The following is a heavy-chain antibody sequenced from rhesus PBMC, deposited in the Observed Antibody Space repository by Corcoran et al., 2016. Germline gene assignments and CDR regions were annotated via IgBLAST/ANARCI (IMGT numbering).Heavy chain of an antibody. Sequence: EVQLVESGGGLVQSGGSLRLSCAASGFTFSSYDMSWVRPAPGKGLEWVSYISYTCKTRYYADSVKGRFTIARDNAKNSLSLQMSSLRAEDTAVYYCTRVFPIYEDDYGYYPSPIFDYWGQGVLVTVSS. D-gene: IGHD3-9*01. J-gene: IGHJ4*01. V-gene: IGHV3-136*01. CDR1: GFTFSSYD. CDR3: TRVFPIYEDDYGYYPSPIFDY. CDR2: ISYTCKTR.